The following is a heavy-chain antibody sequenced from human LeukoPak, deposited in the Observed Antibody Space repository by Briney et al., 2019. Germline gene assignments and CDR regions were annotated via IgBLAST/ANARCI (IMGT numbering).Heavy chain of an antibody. V-gene: IGHV3-21*04. CDR2: ISSSSSYI. Sequence: GGSLRLSCAASGFTFSSYGMNWVRQAPGKGLEWVSSISSSSSYIYYADSVKGRFTISRDNAKNSLYLQMNSLRAEDTAVYYCARDILTGYWFDPWGQGTLVTVSS. CDR3: ARDILTGYWFDP. D-gene: IGHD3-9*01. J-gene: IGHJ5*02. CDR1: GFTFSSYG.